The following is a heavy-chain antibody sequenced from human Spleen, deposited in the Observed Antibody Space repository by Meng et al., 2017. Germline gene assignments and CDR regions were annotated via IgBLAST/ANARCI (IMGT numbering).Heavy chain of an antibody. D-gene: IGHD3-16*01. CDR2: ISHSGTT. J-gene: IGHJ4*02. V-gene: IGHV4-4*01. CDR3: ARANSKLGGAPIDY. CDR1: GDFVRSSSW. Sequence: GSLRLSCAVSGDFVRSSSWWSWVRQSPGKGLEWIGEISHSGTTNYNPALKSRVTISADRSKIQISLNLSRVTAADTAVYFCARANSKLGGAPIDYWGQGTLVTVSS.